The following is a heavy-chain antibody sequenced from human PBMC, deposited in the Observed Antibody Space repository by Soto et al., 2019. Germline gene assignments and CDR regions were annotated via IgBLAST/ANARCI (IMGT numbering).Heavy chain of an antibody. V-gene: IGHV4-59*01. J-gene: IGHJ5*02. D-gene: IGHD6-19*01. CDR1: GGSMNSYQ. CDR2: GHYSGTT. Sequence: SETLSLTCTVSGGSMNSYQWGWIRQPPGKGLEWIGYGHYSGTTYYNPSLKSRVTMSVDMSKNQFSLKLSSVTAADTAVYYCARTRGSGWYGDNWFDPWGQGTLVTVSS. CDR3: ARTRGSGWYGDNWFDP.